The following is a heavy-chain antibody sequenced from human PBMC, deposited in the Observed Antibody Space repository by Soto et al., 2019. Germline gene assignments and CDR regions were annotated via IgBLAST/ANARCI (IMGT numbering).Heavy chain of an antibody. CDR2: IYYSGST. D-gene: IGHD6-19*01. CDR1: GGSISRYY. CDR3: ARQPYSSGWYGVDWYFDL. Sequence: QVQLQESGPGLVKPSETLSLTCTVSGGSISRYYWSWIRQPPGKGLEWIGYIYYSGSTNYNPTLKSRVTISVDTSKNQFSLKPSSVTAADTAVYYCARQPYSSGWYGVDWYFDLWGRGTLVTVSS. J-gene: IGHJ2*01. V-gene: IGHV4-59*01.